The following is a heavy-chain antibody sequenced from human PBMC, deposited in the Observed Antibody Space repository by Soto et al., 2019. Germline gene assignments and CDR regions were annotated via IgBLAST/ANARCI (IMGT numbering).Heavy chain of an antibody. CDR1: GYSFTSYW. CDR3: ASLRGPTGELEGDAFDI. Sequence: GESLKISCKGSGYSFTSYWIGWVRQMPGKGLEWMGIIYPGDSDTSYSPSFQGQVTISADKSISTAYLQWSSLKASDTAMYYCASLRGPTGELEGDAFDIWGQGTMVTVSS. D-gene: IGHD2-8*02. CDR2: IYPGDSDT. J-gene: IGHJ3*02. V-gene: IGHV5-51*01.